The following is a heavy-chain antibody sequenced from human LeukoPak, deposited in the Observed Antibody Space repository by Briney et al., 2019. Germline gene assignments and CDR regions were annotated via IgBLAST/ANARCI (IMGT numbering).Heavy chain of an antibody. D-gene: IGHD1-26*01. V-gene: IGHV4-39*01. J-gene: IGHJ6*03. CDR2: INHSGST. CDR3: ARHPTYSGDYYYYYMDV. Sequence: SETLSLTCTVSGGSISSTGYCWSWIRQPPGKGLEWIGEINHSGSTNYNPSLKSRVTISVDTSKSQFSLKLSSVTAADTAVYYCARHPTYSGDYYYYYMDVWGKGTTVTISS. CDR1: GGSISSTGYC.